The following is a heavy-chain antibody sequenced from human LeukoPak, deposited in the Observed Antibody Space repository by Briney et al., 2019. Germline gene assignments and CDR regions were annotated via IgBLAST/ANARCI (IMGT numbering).Heavy chain of an antibody. CDR3: ARGIAGTTPFDY. CDR1: GGTFSSYA. CDR2: IIPILGIA. J-gene: IGHJ4*02. D-gene: IGHD1-1*01. Sequence: ASVKVSCKASGGTFSSYAISWVRQAPGQGLEWMGRIIPILGIANYAQKFQGRVTITADKSTSTAYMELSSLRSEDTAVYYCARGIAGTTPFDYWGQGTLVTVSS. V-gene: IGHV1-69*04.